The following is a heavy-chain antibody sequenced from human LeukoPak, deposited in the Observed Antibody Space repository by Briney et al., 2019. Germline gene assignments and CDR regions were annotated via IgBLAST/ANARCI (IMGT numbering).Heavy chain of an antibody. D-gene: IGHD3-9*01. CDR2: IYTSGST. J-gene: IGHJ5*02. Sequence: PSETLSLTCTVYGGSISSYYWSWIRQPAGKGLEWIGRIYTSGSTNYNPSLKSRVTMSVDTSKNQFSLKLSSVTAADTAVYYCARDHTRRYYDILTGHNWFDPWGQGTLVTVSS. CDR1: GGSISSYY. CDR3: ARDHTRRYYDILTGHNWFDP. V-gene: IGHV4-4*07.